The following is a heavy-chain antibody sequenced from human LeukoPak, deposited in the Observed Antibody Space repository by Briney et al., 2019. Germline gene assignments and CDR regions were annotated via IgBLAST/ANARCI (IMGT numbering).Heavy chain of an antibody. D-gene: IGHD4-11*01. CDR3: ARMYSNYFDY. CDR2: IYYSGST. Sequence: SETLSLTCTVSGGSVSSGSYYWSWIRQPPGKGLEWVGYIYYSGSTTYNPSLKSRVTISVDTSKNQFSLQLSSVTAADTAVYYCARMYSNYFDYWGQGSLVTVSS. J-gene: IGHJ4*02. V-gene: IGHV4-61*01. CDR1: GGSVSSGSYY.